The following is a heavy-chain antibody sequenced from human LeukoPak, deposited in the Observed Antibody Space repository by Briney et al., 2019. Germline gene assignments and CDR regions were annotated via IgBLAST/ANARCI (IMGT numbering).Heavy chain of an antibody. CDR1: GYSASSGYY. Sequence: SETLSLTCTVSGYSASSGYYWGWIRQPPGKGLEWIGSMYHSGDTYYNPSLKSRVTISVDTSKNQLSLKLSSVTAADTAVYYCARSKAHLSTSWYGTWFDPWGQGTLVTVSS. CDR2: MYHSGDT. V-gene: IGHV4-38-2*02. CDR3: ARSKAHLSTSWYGTWFDP. J-gene: IGHJ5*02. D-gene: IGHD2-2*01.